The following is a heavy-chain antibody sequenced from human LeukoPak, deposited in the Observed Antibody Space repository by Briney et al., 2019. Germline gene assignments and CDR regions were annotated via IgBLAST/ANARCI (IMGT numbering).Heavy chain of an antibody. CDR3: ARVRSSTSPYFDY. D-gene: IGHD2-2*01. CDR2: ISSSGSTI. Sequence: RSGGSLRLSCAASGFTFSDYYMSWIRQAPGKGLEWVSHISSSGSTIYYADSVKGRFTISRDNAKNSLYLQMNSLRAEDTAVYYCARVRSSTSPYFDYWGQGTLVTVSS. CDR1: GFTFSDYY. J-gene: IGHJ4*02. V-gene: IGHV3-11*01.